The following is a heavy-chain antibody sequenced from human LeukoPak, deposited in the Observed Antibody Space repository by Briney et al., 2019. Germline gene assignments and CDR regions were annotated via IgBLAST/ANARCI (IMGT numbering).Heavy chain of an antibody. Sequence: ASVKVSCKASGYTFTSYDINWVRQATGQGLEWMGWMNPNSGNTGYAQKFQGRVTITRNTSISTAYMELSSLRSEDTAVYYCAGARRLSSSWLSGYYYMDVWGKGTTVTVSS. V-gene: IGHV1-8*03. D-gene: IGHD6-13*01. CDR1: GYTFTSYD. CDR3: AGARRLSSSWLSGYYYMDV. CDR2: MNPNSGNT. J-gene: IGHJ6*03.